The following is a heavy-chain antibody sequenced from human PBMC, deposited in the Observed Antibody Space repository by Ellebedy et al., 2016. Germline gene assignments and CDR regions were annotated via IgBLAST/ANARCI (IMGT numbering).Heavy chain of an antibody. CDR1: AASINSYS. Sequence: SETLSLTCAVSAASINSYSWSWIRQPPGKGLEWIGHVLYSGNTYYNPSLMSRVTISVDTSKNQFSLKLSSVTAADTAVYYCATYTMGRLDYWGQGTLVTVSS. CDR3: ATYTMGRLDY. V-gene: IGHV4-59*08. CDR2: VLYSGNT. D-gene: IGHD1-1*01. J-gene: IGHJ4*02.